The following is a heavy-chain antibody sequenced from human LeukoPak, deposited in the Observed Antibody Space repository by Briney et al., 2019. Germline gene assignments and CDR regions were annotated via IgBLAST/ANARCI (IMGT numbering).Heavy chain of an antibody. Sequence: KPSETLSLTCAVYGGSFSGYYWSWIRQPPGKGLEWIGEINHSGSINYNPSLKSRVTISVDTSKNQFSLKLSSVTAADTAVYYCARGNLWGYSAATSVGVGLDYWGQGTLVTVSS. CDR3: ARGNLWGYSAATSVGVGLDY. CDR1: GGSFSGYY. J-gene: IGHJ4*02. V-gene: IGHV4-34*01. D-gene: IGHD5-12*01. CDR2: INHSGSI.